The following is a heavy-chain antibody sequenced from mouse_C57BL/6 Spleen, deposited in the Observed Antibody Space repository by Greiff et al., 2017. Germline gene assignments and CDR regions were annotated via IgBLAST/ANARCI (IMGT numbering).Heavy chain of an antibody. V-gene: IGHV1-82*01. CDR3: AREDDYGDYAMDY. J-gene: IGHJ4*01. CDR1: GYAFSSSW. Sequence: QVQLQQSGPELVKPGASVKISCKASGYAFSSSWMNWVKQRPGKGLEWIGRIYPGDGDTNYNGKFKGKATLTADKSSSTAYMQLSSLTSEDSAVYFCAREDDYGDYAMDYWGQGTSVTVSS. D-gene: IGHD2-4*01. CDR2: IYPGDGDT.